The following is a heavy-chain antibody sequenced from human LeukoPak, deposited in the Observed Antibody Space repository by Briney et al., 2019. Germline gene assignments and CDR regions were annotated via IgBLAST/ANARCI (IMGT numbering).Heavy chain of an antibody. CDR1: GGTFSSYA. CDR2: INPNSGGT. V-gene: IGHV1-2*02. CDR3: ASQQLQWRESYYFDD. J-gene: IGHJ4*02. D-gene: IGHD5-24*01. Sequence: ASVKVSCKASGGTFSSYAISWVRQAPGQGLGWMGWINPNSGGTKYAQKFQGRVTMTRDTSISTAYMELSRLGSDDTALYYCASQQLQWRESYYFDDWGQGTLVTVSS.